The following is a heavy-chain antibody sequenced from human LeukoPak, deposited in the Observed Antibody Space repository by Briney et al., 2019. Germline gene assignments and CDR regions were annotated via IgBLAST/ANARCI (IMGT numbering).Heavy chain of an antibody. V-gene: IGHV4-34*01. CDR3: ARGRKGYSYGLREYYYYMDV. CDR1: GGSFSGYY. CDR2: INHSGST. Sequence: SETLSLTCAVYGGSFSGYYWSWIRQPPGKGLEWSGEINHSGSTNYNPSLKSRVTISVDTSKNQFSLKLSSVTAADTAVYYCARGRKGYSYGLREYYYYMDVWGKGTTVTVSS. J-gene: IGHJ6*03. D-gene: IGHD5-18*01.